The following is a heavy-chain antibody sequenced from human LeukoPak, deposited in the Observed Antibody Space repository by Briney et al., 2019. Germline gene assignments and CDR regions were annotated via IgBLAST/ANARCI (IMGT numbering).Heavy chain of an antibody. Sequence: SETLSLTCTVSGDSISSYYWGWIRQPPGKRLEWIGCISDSGSTNYNPSIKSRVTISVDTSKSQFSLKLSSVTAADTAVYYCARGRLLEWFDSWGQGTLVSVSS. D-gene: IGHD3-3*01. CDR2: ISDSGST. J-gene: IGHJ5*02. CDR3: ARGRLLEWFDS. V-gene: IGHV4-59*01. CDR1: GDSISSYY.